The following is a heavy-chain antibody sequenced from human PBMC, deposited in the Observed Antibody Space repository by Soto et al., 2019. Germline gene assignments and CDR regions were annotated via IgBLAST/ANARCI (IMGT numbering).Heavy chain of an antibody. J-gene: IGHJ4*02. CDR1: GYPVSSYA. Sequence: QVQLVQSGAEWKKPWASVKVSCKASGYPVSSYAISWVRQAPGQGLEWMGWSITYNGNTNYAQKLQGRGTNTTDTSTTTAYMDLGSMRADDTAVYDGERTGPAVDYWGQGTLVTVSS. CDR3: ERTGPAVDY. CDR2: SITYNGNT. V-gene: IGHV1-18*01.